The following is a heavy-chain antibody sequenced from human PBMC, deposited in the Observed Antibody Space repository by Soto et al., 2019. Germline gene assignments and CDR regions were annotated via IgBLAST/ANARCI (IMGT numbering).Heavy chain of an antibody. V-gene: IGHV3-74*01. D-gene: IGHD6-19*01. CDR1: GFTFSNYW. Sequence: SLRLSCAVSGFTFSNYWMHWVRQVPGKGLLWVSRINSAGAYADSVKGRFTISRDNAKNTLYLDMNNLSAEDTAIYYCARGPSSQYDSGLIDNWGQGTLVTVSS. J-gene: IGHJ4*02. CDR2: INSAG. CDR3: ARGPSSQYDSGLIDN.